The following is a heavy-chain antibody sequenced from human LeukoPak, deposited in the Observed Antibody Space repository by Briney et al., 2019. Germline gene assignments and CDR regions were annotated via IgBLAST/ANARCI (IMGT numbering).Heavy chain of an antibody. Sequence: PSETLSLTCTVSGGSISSSSYYWGWIRQPPGKGLEWIGSIYYSGSTYYNPSLKSRVTISVDTSKNQFSLKLSSVTAADTAVYYCARHSGGSYFQPSHGRYFDYWGQGTPFTVSS. D-gene: IGHD1-26*01. CDR3: ARHSGGSYFQPSHGRYFDY. J-gene: IGHJ4*02. CDR2: IYYSGST. CDR1: GGSISSSSYY. V-gene: IGHV4-39*01.